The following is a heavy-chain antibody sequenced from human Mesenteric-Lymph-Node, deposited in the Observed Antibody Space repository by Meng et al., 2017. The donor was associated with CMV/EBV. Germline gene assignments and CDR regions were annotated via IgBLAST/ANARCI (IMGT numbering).Heavy chain of an antibody. D-gene: IGHD1-14*01. CDR1: GYSFTNYW. Sequence: KVSCKGSGYSFTNYWIGWVRQMPGKGLEWMGMIYPGDSDTIYRPSFQGQVTITADKSISTGYLQWSSLKASDTAMYYCARFPATTGGYYYGMDVWGQGTTVTVSS. V-gene: IGHV5-51*01. CDR2: IYPGDSDT. CDR3: ARFPATTGGYYYGMDV. J-gene: IGHJ6*02.